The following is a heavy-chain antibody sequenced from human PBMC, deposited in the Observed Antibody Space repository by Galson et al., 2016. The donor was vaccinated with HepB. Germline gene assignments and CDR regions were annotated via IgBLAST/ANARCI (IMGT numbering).Heavy chain of an antibody. V-gene: IGHV5-10-1*01. D-gene: IGHD3-16*01. CDR3: ARHHGGYNFGKQVDPTWLDP. Sequence: QSGAEVKKPGESLRISCKGSGYNFTNYWISWVRQMPGKGLEWKGRIDPSDSYTNYSPSIPGHVTFSVDKSISAAFLQWSSLKASDTAFFYCARHHGGYNFGKQVDPTWLDPWGQGTLVTVSS. J-gene: IGHJ5*02. CDR1: GYNFTNYW. CDR2: IDPSDSYT.